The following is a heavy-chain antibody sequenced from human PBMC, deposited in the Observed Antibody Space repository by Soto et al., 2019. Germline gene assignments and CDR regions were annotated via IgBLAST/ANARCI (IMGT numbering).Heavy chain of an antibody. J-gene: IGHJ5*02. CDR1: GFTYSSYA. V-gene: IGHV3-23*01. D-gene: IGHD6-19*01. Sequence: EVKLLESGGDLVQPGGSLRLSCVASGFTYSSYAMSWVRQAPGKGLEWVSTITGGADNTHYADSVKGRFTISRDNSRNTVSLQMNSLRVEDTAVYHCAKVRLAVAAPYTWFDPWGLGTLVTVSS. CDR2: ITGGADNT. CDR3: AKVRLAVAAPYTWFDP.